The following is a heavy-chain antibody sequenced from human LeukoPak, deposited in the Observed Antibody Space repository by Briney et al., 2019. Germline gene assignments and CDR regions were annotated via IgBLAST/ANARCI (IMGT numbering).Heavy chain of an antibody. CDR1: GFTFSSSA. D-gene: IGHD4-11*01. CDR2: IRSKANSYAT. J-gene: IGHJ6*02. V-gene: IGHV3-73*01. CDR3: TYRADYYYYYGMDV. Sequence: GGSLRLSCAVSGFTFSSSAIHWVRQASGKGLEWVGRIRSKANSYATAYAASVKGRFTISRDDSKNTAYLQMNSLKTEDTAVYYCTYRADYYYYYGMDVWGQGTTVTVSS.